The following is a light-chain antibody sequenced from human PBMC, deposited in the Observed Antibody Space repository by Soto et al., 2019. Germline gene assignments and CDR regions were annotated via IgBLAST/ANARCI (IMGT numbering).Light chain of an antibody. V-gene: IGKV3D-20*01. CDR1: QSLSNNY. J-gene: IGKJ4*01. CDR3: QQYASSPLV. Sequence: EIVLTQSPATLSLSPGERATLSCGASQSLSNNYLAWYQQKPGLAPRLLIYDAFSRATGISDRFSGSGSGTDFTLTISRLEPEDFAVYHCQQYASSPLVFGGGTKVEIK. CDR2: DAF.